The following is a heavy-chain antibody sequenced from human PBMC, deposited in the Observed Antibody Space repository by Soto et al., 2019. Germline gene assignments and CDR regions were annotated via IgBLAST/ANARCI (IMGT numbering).Heavy chain of an antibody. V-gene: IGHV4-4*02. CDR3: ASDRAVSARGSFDY. CDR1: GGSVSSTNW. Sequence: QVQLQESGPGLVEPSGTLSLTCAVSGGSVSSTNWWSWVRQPPGKGLEWIGEIYHSGSTYYNPSLKSRDTISVDKSKNLFSLRLSSVTAADTAVYFCASDRAVSARGSFDYWGQGTLVTVSS. D-gene: IGHD6-19*01. J-gene: IGHJ4*02. CDR2: IYHSGST.